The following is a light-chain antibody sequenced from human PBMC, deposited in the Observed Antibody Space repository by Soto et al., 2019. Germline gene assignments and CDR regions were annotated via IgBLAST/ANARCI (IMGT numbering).Light chain of an antibody. J-gene: IGKJ1*01. CDR1: QSVSSN. Sequence: EIVMTQSPATLSVSPGERATLSCRASQSVSSNLAWYQQKPGQAPRLLIYGASTRATGIPARFSGSGSGTAYTPTISSLQSEDFVVYYCQQYNNWPPCTFGQGTKVEIK. V-gene: IGKV3-15*01. CDR2: GAS. CDR3: QQYNNWPPCT.